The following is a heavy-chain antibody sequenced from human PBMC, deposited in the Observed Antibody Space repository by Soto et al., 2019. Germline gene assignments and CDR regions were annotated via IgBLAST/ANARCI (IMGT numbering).Heavy chain of an antibody. CDR1: GFTFSSYA. CDR3: AKDWEGYDFWSGYYINWFDP. CDR2: ISGSGGST. D-gene: IGHD3-3*01. Sequence: GGSLRLSCAASGFTFSSYAMSWVRQAPGKGLEWVSAISGSGGSTYYADSVKGRFTISRDNSKNTLYLQMNSLRAEDTAVYYCAKDWEGYDFWSGYYINWFDPWGQGTLVTVSS. J-gene: IGHJ5*02. V-gene: IGHV3-23*01.